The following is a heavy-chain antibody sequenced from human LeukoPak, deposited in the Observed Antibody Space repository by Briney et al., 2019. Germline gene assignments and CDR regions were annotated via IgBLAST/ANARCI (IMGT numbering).Heavy chain of an antibody. D-gene: IGHD3-3*01. Sequence: GGSLRLSCVASGFTVNHIYMNWVRQAPGKGLEWVSAIYSAGATNYADSVRGRFTISRDISKNTLYLQMNSLRAEDTAVYYCARVPVLFWSGAYDLWGQGTLVTVSS. CDR2: IYSAGAT. CDR3: ARVPVLFWSGAYDL. CDR1: GFTVNHIY. V-gene: IGHV3-53*01. J-gene: IGHJ5*02.